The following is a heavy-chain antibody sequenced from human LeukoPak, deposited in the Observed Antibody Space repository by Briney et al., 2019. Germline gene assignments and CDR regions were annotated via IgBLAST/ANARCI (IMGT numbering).Heavy chain of an antibody. CDR3: ARHDYSNYPPNNWFDP. CDR1: GASISSYY. J-gene: IGHJ5*02. D-gene: IGHD4-11*01. CDR2: IYYGGST. Sequence: PSETLSLTCTVSGASISSYYCSWIRQPPGKGLGWSGYIYYGGSTNYNPSLKSRVTISVDASKAPSSPTLSSLTAADTAIYYCARHDYSNYPPNNWFDPWGQGTLVTVSS. V-gene: IGHV4-59*08.